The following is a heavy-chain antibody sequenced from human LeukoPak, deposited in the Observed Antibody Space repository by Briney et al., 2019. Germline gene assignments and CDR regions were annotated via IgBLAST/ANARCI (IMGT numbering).Heavy chain of an antibody. V-gene: IGHV3-21*01. Sequence: GGSLRLSRAASGFTFSSYSMNWVRQAPGKGLEWVSSISSSSSYIYYADSVKGRFTISRDNAKNSLYLQMNSLRAEDTAVYYCARSYGSGNFDYWGQGTLVTVSS. D-gene: IGHD3-10*01. CDR1: GFTFSSYS. CDR2: ISSSSSYI. J-gene: IGHJ4*02. CDR3: ARSYGSGNFDY.